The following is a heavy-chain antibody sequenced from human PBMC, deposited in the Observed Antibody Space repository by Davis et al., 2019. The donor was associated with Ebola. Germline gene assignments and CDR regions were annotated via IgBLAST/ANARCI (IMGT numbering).Heavy chain of an antibody. V-gene: IGHV3-33*01. D-gene: IGHD3-3*01. Sequence: PGGSLRLSCAASGFTFSSYGMHWVRQAPGKGLEWVAVIWYDGSNKYYADSVKGRFTISRDNSKNTLYLQMNSLRAEDTAVYYCARGRVEWFKPLDYWGQGTLVTVSS. CDR1: GFTFSSYG. J-gene: IGHJ4*02. CDR3: ARGRVEWFKPLDY. CDR2: IWYDGSNK.